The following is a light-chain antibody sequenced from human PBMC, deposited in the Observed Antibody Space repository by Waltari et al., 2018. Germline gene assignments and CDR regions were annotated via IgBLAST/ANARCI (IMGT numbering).Light chain of an antibody. CDR1: QGVSTS. Sequence: EIVLTQSPATLSLSPGERATLSCKASQGVSTSLTWYQQKPGQAPRLLIFDASNRATGIPARFSGSGSGTDLTLTINSLEPEDVAVYYCQQRSNWPPVTFGQGTRLEIK. CDR3: QQRSNWPPVT. J-gene: IGKJ5*01. CDR2: DAS. V-gene: IGKV3-11*01.